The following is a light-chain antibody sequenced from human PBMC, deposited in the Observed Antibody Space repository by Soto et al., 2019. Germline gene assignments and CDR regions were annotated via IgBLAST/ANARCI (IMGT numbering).Light chain of an antibody. CDR1: QSVGSRY. V-gene: IGKV3-20*01. Sequence: EILLTQSKGTLSLSPGERVTLSCRASQSVGSRYLAWYQQKPGQAPRLLIYAASTRATGIPDRFSGSGSGTDFTLTISRLEPEDFAVYYCQQFSSYPLTFGGGTKVDIK. CDR2: AAS. J-gene: IGKJ4*01. CDR3: QQFSSYPLT.